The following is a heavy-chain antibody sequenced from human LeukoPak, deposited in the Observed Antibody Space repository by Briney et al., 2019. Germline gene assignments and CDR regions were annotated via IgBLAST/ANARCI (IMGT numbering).Heavy chain of an antibody. CDR3: ARRSGIAVAGAFDY. J-gene: IGHJ4*02. CDR2: IWYDGNEK. CDR1: GFTFSTYG. D-gene: IGHD6-19*01. V-gene: IGHV3-33*01. Sequence: AGGSLRLSCAASGFTFSTYGMHWVRQAPGKGLEWVAFIWYDGNEKYFADSVKGRFTISRDNSKNTLYLQMNSLRAEDTAVYYCARRSGIAVAGAFDYWGQGTPVTVSS.